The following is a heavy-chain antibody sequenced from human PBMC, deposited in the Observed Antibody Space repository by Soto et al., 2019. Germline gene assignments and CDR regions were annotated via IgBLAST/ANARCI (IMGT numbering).Heavy chain of an antibody. CDR2: IYSGGST. CDR3: ARATVYCSGGSCYESEYDY. J-gene: IGHJ4*02. V-gene: IGHV3-66*01. D-gene: IGHD2-15*01. CDR1: GFTVSSNY. Sequence: EVQLVESGGCLVQPGGSLRLSCAASGFTVSSNYMSWVRQAPGKGLEWVSVIYSGGSTYYADSVKGRFTISRDNSKNTRYLQMNSLRAEDTAVYYCARATVYCSGGSCYESEYDYWGQGTLVAVSS.